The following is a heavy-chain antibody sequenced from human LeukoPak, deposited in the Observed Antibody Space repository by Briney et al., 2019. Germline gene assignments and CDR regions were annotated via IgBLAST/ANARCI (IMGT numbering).Heavy chain of an antibody. CDR1: GFTLSSYA. Sequence: PGRSLRLSCAASGFTLSSYAMIWVPQSPGKGLEGGSTIGGNGCSTFHADSVKGRFNISRHISKNTVYMQMNSLRAEDTAVYYCAKASRADIVVVVAGFEYWGRGTLVTVSS. J-gene: IGHJ4*02. V-gene: IGHV3-23*01. D-gene: IGHD2-15*01. CDR3: AKASRADIVVVVAGFEY. CDR2: IGGNGCST.